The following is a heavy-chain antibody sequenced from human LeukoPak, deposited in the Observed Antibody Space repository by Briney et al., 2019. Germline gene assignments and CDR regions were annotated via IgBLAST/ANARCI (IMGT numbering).Heavy chain of an antibody. V-gene: IGHV1-2*02. Sequence: ASVKVSCKASGYTFTGYYMHWVRQAPGQGLEWMGWINPNSGGTNYAQKFQGRVTMTRDTSISTAYMELSRPRSDDTAVYFCATHHQLVPVDYWGQGTLVTVSS. D-gene: IGHD6-13*01. CDR2: INPNSGGT. CDR3: ATHHQLVPVDY. CDR1: GYTFTGYY. J-gene: IGHJ4*02.